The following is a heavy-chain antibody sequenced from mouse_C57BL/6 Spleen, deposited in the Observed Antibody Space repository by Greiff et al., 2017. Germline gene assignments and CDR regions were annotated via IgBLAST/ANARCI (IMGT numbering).Heavy chain of an antibody. D-gene: IGHD2-5*01. CDR2: INPSSGYT. Sequence: QVQLQQSGAELAKPGASVKLSCKASGYTFTSYWMHWVKQRPGQGLEWIGYINPSSGYTKYNQKFKDKATLTADKSSSTAYMQLSSLTTEDSAIYYCARQFRYYSNYIYAMDYWGQGTSVTVSS. V-gene: IGHV1-7*01. CDR1: GYTFTSYW. CDR3: ARQFRYYSNYIYAMDY. J-gene: IGHJ4*01.